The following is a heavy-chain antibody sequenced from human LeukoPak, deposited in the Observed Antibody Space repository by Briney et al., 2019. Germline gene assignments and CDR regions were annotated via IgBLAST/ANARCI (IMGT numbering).Heavy chain of an antibody. J-gene: IGHJ4*02. D-gene: IGHD3-22*01. CDR1: GGSISSYY. CDR3: ARDRYDSSILDY. Sequence: SETLSLTCTVSGGSISSYYWSWIRQPPGKGLEWIGYIYYSGSTNYNPSLKSRVTISVDTSKNQFSLKLSSVTAADTAVYYCARDRYDSSILDYWGQGALVTVSS. CDR2: IYYSGST. V-gene: IGHV4-59*01.